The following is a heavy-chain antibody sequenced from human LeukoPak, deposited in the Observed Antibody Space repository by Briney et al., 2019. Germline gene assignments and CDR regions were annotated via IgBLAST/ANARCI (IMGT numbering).Heavy chain of an antibody. CDR3: ASGVAYSSAWSPLFDA. CDR1: GGSISSYY. D-gene: IGHD6-19*01. J-gene: IGHJ5*02. CDR2: IYYTGRT. Sequence: SETLSLTCTVSGGSISSYYWSWARPSPGEGLERIGYIYYTGRTNYSPSLTSRVTISLDTSKNQFSLKLTSVTAADTAVYYCASGVAYSSAWSPLFDAWGQGTLVTVSS. V-gene: IGHV4-59*08.